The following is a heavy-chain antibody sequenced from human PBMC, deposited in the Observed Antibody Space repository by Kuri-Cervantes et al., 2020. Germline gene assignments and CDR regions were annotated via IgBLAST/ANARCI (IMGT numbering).Heavy chain of an antibody. V-gene: IGHV4-59*01. J-gene: IGHJ4*02. CDR1: GGSISTYY. D-gene: IGHD3-22*01. Sequence: SETLSLTCTVSGGSISTYYWTWIRQPPGQGLEWIGYIYYTGSTTYNPSLKSRVTISVDTSNNQLSLNLDSVTAADTAVYYCARGAGDSRGTDFDYWGQGTLVTVSS. CDR3: ARGAGDSRGTDFDY. CDR2: IYYTGST.